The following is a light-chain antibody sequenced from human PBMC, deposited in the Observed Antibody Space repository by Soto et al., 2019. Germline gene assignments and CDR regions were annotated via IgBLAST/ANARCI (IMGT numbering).Light chain of an antibody. J-gene: IGKJ1*01. Sequence: EIVLTQSPGTLSLSPGERATLSCRASQSVSNNYLAWYQQKPGQAPRLLIYGASNRATGIPDRFSGSGSGTDFTLTISRLEPEDFAVYYCHEYNTWPWTFGQGTKVEIK. CDR1: QSVSNNY. CDR2: GAS. CDR3: HEYNTWPWT. V-gene: IGKV3-20*01.